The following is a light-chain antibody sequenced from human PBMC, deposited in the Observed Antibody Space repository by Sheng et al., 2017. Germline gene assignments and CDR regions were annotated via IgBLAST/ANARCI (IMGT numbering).Light chain of an antibody. J-gene: IGKJ4*01. Sequence: IQMTQSPSSLSASVGDRVTITCQASQDISKSLSWYQQKPGKAPKLLIYDASNLEKGSHQGSVEVGLGQILPSPSAACSLKIFATYFCQQYDRFFTFGGGTTVEIK. CDR3: QQYDRFFT. V-gene: IGKV1-33*01. CDR2: DAS. CDR1: QDISKS.